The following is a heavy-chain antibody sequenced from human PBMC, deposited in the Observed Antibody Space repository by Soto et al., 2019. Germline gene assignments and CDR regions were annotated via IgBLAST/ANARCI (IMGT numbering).Heavy chain of an antibody. V-gene: IGHV3-21*01. CDR2: ISSGSAFI. CDR3: TRDQGGSYDSWFDP. CDR1: TFSMYS. D-gene: IGHD1-26*01. J-gene: IGHJ5*02. Sequence: EVQVVESGGGLVKPGGSLRLSCNFTFSMYSMNWVRQAPGKGLEWVASISSGSAFIKYADSVKGRFSISRDSAKNSVSLQMNSLRAEDTAMYYCTRDQGGSYDSWFDPWGRGTLVTVSS.